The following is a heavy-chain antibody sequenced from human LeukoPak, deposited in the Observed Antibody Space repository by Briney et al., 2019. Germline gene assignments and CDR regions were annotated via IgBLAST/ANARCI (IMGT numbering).Heavy chain of an antibody. J-gene: IGHJ4*02. Sequence: PGGSLRLSCAASGFTFRSYAMSWVRRAPGKGLEWVSVISSSGGTTYYADSVKGRFTIARDKSKNTLYLQMNSLRAEDTAVYYCAKEPTYSSGWYFGYWGQGTLVTVSS. CDR2: ISSSGGTT. CDR3: AKEPTYSSGWYFGY. D-gene: IGHD6-19*01. CDR1: GFTFRSYA. V-gene: IGHV3-23*01.